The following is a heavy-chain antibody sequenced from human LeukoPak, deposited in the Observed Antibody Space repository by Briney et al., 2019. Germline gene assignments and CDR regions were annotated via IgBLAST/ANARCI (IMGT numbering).Heavy chain of an antibody. CDR1: GFTFDDYA. J-gene: IGHJ4*02. V-gene: IGHV3-9*01. D-gene: IGHD1-26*01. CDR2: ISWNSGSI. Sequence: GGSLRLSCAASGFTFDDYAMHWVRQAPGKGLEWVSGISWNSGSIGYADSVKGRFTISRDNAKNSLYLQMNSLRVEDTAVYYCASGGHIDYWGQGTLVTVSS. CDR3: ASGGHIDY.